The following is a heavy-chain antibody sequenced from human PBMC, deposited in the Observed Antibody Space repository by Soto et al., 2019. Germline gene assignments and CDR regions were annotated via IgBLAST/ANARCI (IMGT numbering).Heavy chain of an antibody. J-gene: IGHJ6*02. CDR1: GFTVSSNY. Sequence: EVQLVESGGGLIQPVGSLRLSCAASGFTVSSNYMSWVRQAPGTGLVWVSVSDSGGSTYYADSLKGRFTISRDNSKNTLYRQMNSLISEDTAVYYCERDRGATGTYGMDVWGQGTTVTVSS. V-gene: IGHV3-53*01. CDR3: ERDRGATGTYGMDV. CDR2: SDSGGST. D-gene: IGHD4-4*01.